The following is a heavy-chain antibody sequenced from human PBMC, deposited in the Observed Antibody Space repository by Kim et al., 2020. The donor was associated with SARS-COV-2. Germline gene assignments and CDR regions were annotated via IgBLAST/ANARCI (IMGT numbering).Heavy chain of an antibody. D-gene: IGHD3-10*01. V-gene: IGHV4-39*01. CDR3: ATWGGEMGFDY. CDR1: GGAISSSGYH. CDR2: IYYTGST. J-gene: IGHJ5*01. Sequence: SETLSLTCIVSGGAISSSGYHWGWIRQPPGKGLEWIASIYYTGSTYYNPSLKSRVSISVDMSKNQFSLKLTSVTAADTAVYYCATWGGEMGFDYWGQGALVTVSS.